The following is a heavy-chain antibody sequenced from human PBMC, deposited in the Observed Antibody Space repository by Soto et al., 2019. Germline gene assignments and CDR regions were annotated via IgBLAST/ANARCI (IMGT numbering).Heavy chain of an antibody. CDR1: GDFISNFY. V-gene: IGHV4-4*07. CDR2: ISASGRS. D-gene: IGHD2-8*01. J-gene: IGHJ2*01. CDR3: ARGMGRYFDL. Sequence: QVQLQESGPGLVKPSETLSLTCTVSGDFISNFYWSWIRQPAGKGLQSLGRISASGRSNYNPNLQSRVAMSLDTSKNQFSLRLTSLSAADTAVYFCARGMGRYFDLWGRGTLVTVSS.